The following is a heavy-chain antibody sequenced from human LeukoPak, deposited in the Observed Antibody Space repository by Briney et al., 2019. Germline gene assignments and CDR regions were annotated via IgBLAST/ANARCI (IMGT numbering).Heavy chain of an antibody. CDR3: SRHGAPPPRSWDGGNYMDV. J-gene: IGHJ6*03. V-gene: IGHV5-51*01. CDR1: GYSFTSYW. Sequence: GESLKISCKGSGYSFTSYWIGWVRQMPGKGLEWMGIIYPGDSDTRYSPSFQGQVTISADKSISTAYLQWSSLKASDTAMYYCSRHGAPPPRSWDGGNYMDVWGKGTTVTISS. D-gene: IGHD6-13*01. CDR2: IYPGDSDT.